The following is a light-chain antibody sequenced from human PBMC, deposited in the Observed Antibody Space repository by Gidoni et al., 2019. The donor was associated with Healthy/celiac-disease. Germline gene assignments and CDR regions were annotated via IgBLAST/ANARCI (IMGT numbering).Light chain of an antibody. V-gene: IGLV6-57*03. Sequence: SVSESPGKTVTISCTRSSGSIASNYVQWYQQRPGSAPTTVIYEDNQRPSGVPDRFSGSIDSSSNSASLTISGLKTEDEADSYCQSYDSSNVVFGGGTKLTVL. CDR2: EDN. J-gene: IGLJ2*01. CDR3: QSYDSSNVV. CDR1: SGSIASNY.